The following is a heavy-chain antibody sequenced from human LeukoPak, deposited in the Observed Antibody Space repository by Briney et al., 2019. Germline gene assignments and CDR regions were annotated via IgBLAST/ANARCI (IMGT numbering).Heavy chain of an antibody. CDR3: AKASDYDFWSGYSKGPYFDY. Sequence: GGSLRLSCAASGFTFSSYAMSWVCQAPGKGLEWVSAISGSGGSTYYADSVKGRFTISRDNSKNTLYLQMNSLRAEDTAVYYCAKASDYDFWSGYSKGPYFDYWGQGTLVTVSS. V-gene: IGHV3-23*01. D-gene: IGHD3-3*01. CDR2: ISGSGGST. J-gene: IGHJ4*02. CDR1: GFTFSSYA.